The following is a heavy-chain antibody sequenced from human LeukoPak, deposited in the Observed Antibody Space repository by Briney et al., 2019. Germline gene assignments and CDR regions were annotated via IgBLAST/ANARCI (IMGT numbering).Heavy chain of an antibody. CDR1: GDSINAYY. Sequence: SETLSLTCTVSGDSINAYYWGWIRQPPGKGLEWIGEINHSGSTNYNPSLKSGVTISVDTSKNQFSLKLSPVTAADTAVYYCARGGGTYYIDYWGQGTLVTVSS. CDR3: ARGGGTYYIDY. V-gene: IGHV4-34*01. CDR2: INHSGST. D-gene: IGHD1-26*01. J-gene: IGHJ4*02.